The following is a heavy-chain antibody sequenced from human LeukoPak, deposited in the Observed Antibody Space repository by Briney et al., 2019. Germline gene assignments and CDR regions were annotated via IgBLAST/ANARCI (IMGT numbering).Heavy chain of an antibody. CDR2: INPNSGGT. CDR1: GYTFTGYY. CDR3: ARDKERQQLVGGGWFDP. D-gene: IGHD6-13*01. V-gene: IGHV1-2*02. J-gene: IGHJ5*02. Sequence: GASVKVSCKASGYTFTGYYMHWVRQAPGQGLEWMGWINPNSGGTNYAQKFQGRVTMTRDTSISTAYMDLSRLRSDDTAVYYCARDKERQQLVGGGWFDPWGQGTLVTVSS.